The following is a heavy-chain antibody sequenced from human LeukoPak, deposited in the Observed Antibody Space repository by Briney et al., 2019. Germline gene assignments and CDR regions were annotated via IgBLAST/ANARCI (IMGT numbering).Heavy chain of an antibody. CDR2: IYTSGST. J-gene: IGHJ3*02. CDR1: GGSISSYY. V-gene: IGHV4-4*07. D-gene: IGHD1-26*01. Sequence: SETLSLTCTASGGSISSYYWSWIRQPAGKGLEWIGRIYTSGSTNYNPPLKSRVTMSVDTSKNQFSLKLSSVTAADTAVYYCARVRYSGSFRAFDIWGQGTMVTVSS. CDR3: ARVRYSGSFRAFDI.